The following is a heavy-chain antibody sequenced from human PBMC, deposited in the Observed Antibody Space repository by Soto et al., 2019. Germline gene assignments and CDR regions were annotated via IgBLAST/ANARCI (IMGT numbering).Heavy chain of an antibody. J-gene: IGHJ4*02. CDR3: ARFREGTANFDY. V-gene: IGHV1-2*04. CDR2: INPTSGGT. Sequence: QVQLVQSGAEVRKPGASVKVSCKGSGYTFTGYYIHWVRQAPGQGLEWMGWINPTSGGTKYEQNFQGWVTITRDASISTAYMELSSRRSNDTAVYYCARFREGTANFDYWGQGTLVTVSS. CDR1: GYTFTGYY.